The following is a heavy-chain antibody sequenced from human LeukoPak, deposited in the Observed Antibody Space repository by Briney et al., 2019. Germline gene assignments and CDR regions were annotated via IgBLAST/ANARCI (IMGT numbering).Heavy chain of an antibody. CDR3: ARATSSSGYYYYYMDV. CDR2: ITWNGGST. D-gene: IGHD6-6*01. Sequence: GGSLRLSCAASGFTFDDYGMSWVRQAPGKGLEWVSGITWNGGSTGYADSVKGRFTISRDNAKDSLYLQMNSLRDEDTALYYCARATSSSGYYYYYMDVWGKGTTVTVSS. J-gene: IGHJ6*03. CDR1: GFTFDDYG. V-gene: IGHV3-20*04.